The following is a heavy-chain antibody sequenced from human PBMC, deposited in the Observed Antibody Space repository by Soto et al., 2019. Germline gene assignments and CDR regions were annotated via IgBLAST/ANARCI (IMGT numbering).Heavy chain of an antibody. CDR3: ARDKNGNPSEY. CDR1: VYSISSGYY. J-gene: IGHJ4*02. Sequence: PSETLSLTCAVSVYSISSGYYWGWIRQPPGKGLEWIGSIYHSGSTYYNPSLKSRVTISVDTSKNQFSLKLSSVTAADTAVYYCARDKNGNPSEYWGQGTLVNVSS. V-gene: IGHV4-38-2*02. D-gene: IGHD2-8*01. CDR2: IYHSGST.